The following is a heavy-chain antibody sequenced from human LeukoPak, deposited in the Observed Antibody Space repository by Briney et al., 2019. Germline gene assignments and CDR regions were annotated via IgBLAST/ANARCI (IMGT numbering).Heavy chain of an antibody. J-gene: IGHJ3*02. Sequence: ASVKVSCKASGYTFTGYYMHWVRQAPGQVLEWMGLINPDGGNTNYAQNFQGRVTLTRDTSTSTVYMELSSLRSEDTAIYYCARIRDGYNDAYDIWGQGTVVTVPS. CDR2: INPDGGNT. CDR1: GYTFTGYY. D-gene: IGHD5-24*01. CDR3: ARIRDGYNDAYDI. V-gene: IGHV1-46*01.